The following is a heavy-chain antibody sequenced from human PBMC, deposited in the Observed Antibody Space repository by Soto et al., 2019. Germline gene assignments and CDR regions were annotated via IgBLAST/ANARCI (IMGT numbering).Heavy chain of an antibody. V-gene: IGHV3-49*04. J-gene: IGHJ6*02. Sequence: GGSLRLSCTASGFTFGDYAMSWVRQAPGKGLEWVGFIRSKAYGGTTEYAASVKGRFTISRDDSKSIAYLQMNSLKTEDTAVYYCTSPIHYYGSGSPLDVWGQGTTVTVSS. D-gene: IGHD3-10*01. CDR3: TSPIHYYGSGSPLDV. CDR1: GFTFGDYA. CDR2: IRSKAYGGTT.